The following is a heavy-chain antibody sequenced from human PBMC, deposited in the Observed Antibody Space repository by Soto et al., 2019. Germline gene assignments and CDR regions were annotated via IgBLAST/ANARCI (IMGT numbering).Heavy chain of an antibody. CDR2: IIPIIGTA. V-gene: IGHV1-69*01. Sequence: QVQLVQSGAEVTKPGSSLKVSCKASGGTFSSYAISWVRQAPGQGLEWMGGIIPIIGTANYAQKFQGRVTLNPGGTQSTAYMELSSLRSEDTAVYYCAIQRRHPDYYGMDVWGQGTTVTVSS. CDR1: GGTFSSYA. J-gene: IGHJ6*02. CDR3: AIQRRHPDYYGMDV.